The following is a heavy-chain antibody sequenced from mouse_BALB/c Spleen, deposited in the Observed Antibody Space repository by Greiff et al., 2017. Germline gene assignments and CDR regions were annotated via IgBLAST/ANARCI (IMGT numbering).Heavy chain of an antibody. CDR3: ARVGTTVVDPAY. D-gene: IGHD1-1*01. CDR1: GYTFTDYY. CDR2: IYPGSGNT. V-gene: IGHV1-77*01. Sequence: VKLVESGAELARPGASVKLSCKASGYTFTDYYINWVKQRTGQGLEWIGEIYPGSGNTYYNEKFKGKATLTADKSSSTAYMQLSSLTSEDSAVYVCARVGTTVVDPAYWGQGTLVTVSA. J-gene: IGHJ3*01.